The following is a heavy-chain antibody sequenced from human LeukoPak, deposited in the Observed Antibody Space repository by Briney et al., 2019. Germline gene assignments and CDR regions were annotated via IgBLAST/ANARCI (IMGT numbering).Heavy chain of an antibody. V-gene: IGHV4-59*01. CDR2: IYYSGST. D-gene: IGHD3-22*01. CDR3: ARGKFYYGTTGYDYYFDY. J-gene: IGHJ4*02. Sequence: SETLSLTCTVSGGSISTYYWTWIRQPPGKGLEWIGYIYYSGSTNYNLSLKSRVTISVDTSKNQSSLKLSSVTAADTAVYFCARGKFYYGTTGYDYYFDYWGQGTLVTVSS. CDR1: GGSISTYY.